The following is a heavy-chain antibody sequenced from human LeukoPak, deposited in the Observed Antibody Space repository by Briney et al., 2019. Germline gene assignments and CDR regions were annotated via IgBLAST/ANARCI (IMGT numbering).Heavy chain of an antibody. CDR3: AREMDTSLAPFDY. CDR1: GFTVSSNL. V-gene: IGHV3-21*01. J-gene: IGHJ4*02. D-gene: IGHD5-18*01. CDR2: ISSSGSYI. Sequence: GGSLRLSCAASGFTVSSNLMTWVRQSPGKGLEWPSSISSSGSYIYYAGSVKGRFTISRDNAKNSLFLQMNSLRAEDTAVYYCAREMDTSLAPFDYWGQGTLVTVSS.